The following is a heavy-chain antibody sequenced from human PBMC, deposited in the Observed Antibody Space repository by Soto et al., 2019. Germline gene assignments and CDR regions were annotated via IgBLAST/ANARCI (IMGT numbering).Heavy chain of an antibody. D-gene: IGHD3-22*01. J-gene: IGHJ3*02. CDR3: ARVDYDSSGYYSPHDAFDI. Sequence: SETPSLTCTVSGGSISSYYWSWIRQPAGKGLEWIGRIYTSGSTNYNPSLKSRVTMSVDTSKNQFSLKLSSVTAADTAVYYCARVDYDSSGYYSPHDAFDIWGQGTMVTVSS. CDR1: GGSISSYY. CDR2: IYTSGST. V-gene: IGHV4-4*07.